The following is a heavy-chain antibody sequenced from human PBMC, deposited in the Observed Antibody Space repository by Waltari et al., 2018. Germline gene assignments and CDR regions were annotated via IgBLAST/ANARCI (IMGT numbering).Heavy chain of an antibody. D-gene: IGHD3-16*01. CDR2: VDPADDKT. Sequence: EVQLVQSGAEVKKPGATVKISCKASGYTFPDYYMHWVQQAPGKGLEWMGRVDPADDKTIYAEKFQGRVTINADTSTDTVYMELSSLRSEDTAVYYCARTTTFKSLDYWGQGTLVTVSS. CDR3: ARTTTFKSLDY. CDR1: GYTFPDYY. J-gene: IGHJ4*02. V-gene: IGHV1-69-2*01.